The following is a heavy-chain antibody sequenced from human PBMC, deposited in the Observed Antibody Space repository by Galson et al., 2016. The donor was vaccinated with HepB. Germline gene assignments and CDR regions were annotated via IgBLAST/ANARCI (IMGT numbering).Heavy chain of an antibody. V-gene: IGHV3-30*18. Sequence: SLRLSCAASGFTFNKYGMHWVRQAPGRGLEWVAADSVHGGRKFYADAVKGRFTISRDSANNMLFLQMTSLRADDTAVYYCAKRHEYCPPVGCSVDSWGQGTLVSVSS. J-gene: IGHJ4*02. CDR2: DSVHGGRK. CDR3: AKRHEYCPPVGCSVDS. D-gene: IGHD3-10*02. CDR1: GFTFNKYG.